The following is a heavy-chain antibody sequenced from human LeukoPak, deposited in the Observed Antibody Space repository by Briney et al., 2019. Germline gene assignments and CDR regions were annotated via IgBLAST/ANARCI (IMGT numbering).Heavy chain of an antibody. V-gene: IGHV3-23*01. Sequence: PGGSLRLSCAASGFTFSSYAMSWVRQAPGKGLEWVSAISGSGGSTYYADSVKGRFTISRDNSKNTLYLQMNSLRAEDTAVYYCAKFLYYDFWSGLDYWGQGTLVTVSS. CDR3: AKFLYYDFWSGLDY. CDR2: ISGSGGST. D-gene: IGHD3-3*01. CDR1: GFTFSSYA. J-gene: IGHJ4*02.